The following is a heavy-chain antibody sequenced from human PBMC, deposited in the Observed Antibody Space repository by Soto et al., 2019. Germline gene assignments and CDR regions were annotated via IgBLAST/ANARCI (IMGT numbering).Heavy chain of an antibody. CDR3: ARVPNYDFWSGYFGY. Sequence: VKVSCKASGGTFSSYAISWVRQAPGQGLEWMGGIIPIFGTANYAQKFQGRVTITADESTSTAYMELSSLRSEDTAVYYCARVPNYDFWSGYFGYWGQGTLVTVSS. J-gene: IGHJ4*02. CDR2: IIPIFGTA. D-gene: IGHD3-3*01. CDR1: GGTFSSYA. V-gene: IGHV1-69*13.